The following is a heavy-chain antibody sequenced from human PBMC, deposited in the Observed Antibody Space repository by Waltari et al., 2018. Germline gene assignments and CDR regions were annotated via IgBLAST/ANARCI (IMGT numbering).Heavy chain of an antibody. V-gene: IGHV4-38-2*02. CDR1: GYSISSGYY. Sequence: QVQLQESGPGLVKSSETLSLTCDVSGYSISSGYYWGWIRQPPGKGLEYIGSIYHTGNSYYDPSLKSRVTMSVDTSKNQFSLKLTSVTAADTAIYYCARETSITAAGTRGRFDHWGQGTLVTVSS. D-gene: IGHD6-13*01. CDR3: ARETSITAAGTRGRFDH. CDR2: IYHTGNS. J-gene: IGHJ4*02.